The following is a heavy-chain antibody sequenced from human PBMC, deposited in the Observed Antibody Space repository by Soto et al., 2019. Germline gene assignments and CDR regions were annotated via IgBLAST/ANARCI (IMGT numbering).Heavy chain of an antibody. CDR3: ARAVRGNRGTIFGVVIIPYYYYYMDV. CDR1: GYTFTSYD. J-gene: IGHJ6*03. Sequence: ASVKVSCKASGYTFTSYDINWVRQATGQGLEWMGWMNPNSGNTGYAQKFQGRVTMTRNTSISTAYMELSSLRSEDTAVYYCARAVRGNRGTIFGVVIIPYYYYYMDVWGKGTTVTVSS. D-gene: IGHD3-3*01. V-gene: IGHV1-8*01. CDR2: MNPNSGNT.